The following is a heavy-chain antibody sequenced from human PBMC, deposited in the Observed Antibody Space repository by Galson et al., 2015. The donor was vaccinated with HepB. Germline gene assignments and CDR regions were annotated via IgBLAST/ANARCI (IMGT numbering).Heavy chain of an antibody. CDR2: IRSKAYGGTT. CDR1: GFTFGDYA. CDR3: TRDHSSAWYSWAFDI. Sequence: SLRLSCAASGFTFGDYAVTWFRQAPGKGLEWVGFIRSKAYGGTTEYAASVKGRFIISRDDSRSIAYLQMNSLKTEDTAVYYWTRDHSSAWYSWAFDIWGQGTMVTVSS. D-gene: IGHD6-19*01. J-gene: IGHJ3*02. V-gene: IGHV3-49*03.